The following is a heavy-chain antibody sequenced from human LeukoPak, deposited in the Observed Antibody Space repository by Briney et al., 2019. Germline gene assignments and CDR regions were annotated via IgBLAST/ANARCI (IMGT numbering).Heavy chain of an antibody. CDR2: IWYDGTNK. J-gene: IGHJ4*02. CDR3: AKDSSAYSGSYFDN. V-gene: IGHV3-33*06. Sequence: PGGSLRLSCAASGFTFSTYGMHWVRQAPGKGLEWVAVIWYDGTNKYYADSVKGRFTIFRDNSKNTLYLQMNTLRADDTAAYYCAKDSSAYSGSYFDNWGQGTLVTVSS. D-gene: IGHD1-26*01. CDR1: GFTFSTYG.